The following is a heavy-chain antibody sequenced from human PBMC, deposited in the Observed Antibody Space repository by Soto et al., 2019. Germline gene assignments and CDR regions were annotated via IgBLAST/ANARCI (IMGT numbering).Heavy chain of an antibody. CDR2: IYYGGST. CDR1: GGSISSSSYY. CDR3: ARILELLGDAFDI. J-gene: IGHJ3*02. D-gene: IGHD1-7*01. V-gene: IGHV4-39*01. Sequence: QLQLQESGPGLVKPSETLSLTCTVSGGSISSSSYYWGWIRQPPGKGLEWIGSIYYGGSTYYNPSLKSRVTISVDTSKNQFSLKLSSVTAADTAVYYCARILELLGDAFDIWGQGTMVTVSS.